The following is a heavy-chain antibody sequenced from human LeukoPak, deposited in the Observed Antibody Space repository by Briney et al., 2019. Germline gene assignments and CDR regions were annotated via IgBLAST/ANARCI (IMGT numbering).Heavy chain of an antibody. CDR3: ARDKSIAAAGSNYYYYYGMDV. Sequence: PGGSLRLSCAASGFTFSSYSMNWVRQAPGKGLEWVSSISNSSSYIYYADSVKGRFTISRDNAKNSLYLQMNSLRAEDTAVYYCARDKSIAAAGSNYYYYYGMDVWGQGTTVTVSS. D-gene: IGHD6-13*01. J-gene: IGHJ6*02. CDR2: ISNSSSYI. CDR1: GFTFSSYS. V-gene: IGHV3-21*01.